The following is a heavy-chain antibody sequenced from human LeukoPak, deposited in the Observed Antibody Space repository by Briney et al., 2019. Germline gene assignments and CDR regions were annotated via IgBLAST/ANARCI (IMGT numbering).Heavy chain of an antibody. CDR3: ARASPGTMGAFDI. Sequence: GESLKISCKGSGYNFTSYWIGWVRQMPGKGLEWMGIIYPGDSDTRYSSSFQGQVTISADKSISTAYLQRSSLKASDTAMYYCARASPGTMGAFDIWGQGTLATVSS. J-gene: IGHJ3*02. D-gene: IGHD6-13*01. CDR2: IYPGDSDT. CDR1: GYNFTSYW. V-gene: IGHV5-51*01.